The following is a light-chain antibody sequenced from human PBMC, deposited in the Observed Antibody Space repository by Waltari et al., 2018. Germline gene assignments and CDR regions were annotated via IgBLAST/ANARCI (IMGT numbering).Light chain of an antibody. Sequence: QAVVTQEPSLTVSPGGTVTLTCASSTGPVTSGHYPSRFQQKPGQAPRTLISDTTNKNSWTPARFSGSLLGGKAALTLSGAQPEDEADYYCFVSYDGAEGVFGGGTKLTVL. CDR2: DTT. CDR3: FVSYDGAEGV. J-gene: IGLJ3*02. CDR1: TGPVTSGHY. V-gene: IGLV7-46*01.